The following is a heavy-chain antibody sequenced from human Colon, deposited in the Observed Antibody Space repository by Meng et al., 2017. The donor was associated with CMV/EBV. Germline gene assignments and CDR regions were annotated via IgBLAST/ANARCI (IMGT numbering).Heavy chain of an antibody. J-gene: IGHJ4*02. D-gene: IGHD1-1*01. CDR2: ISGSTGYT. CDR3: ARGRPNWSGVLDY. CDR1: GYTFTSYG. V-gene: IGHV1-18*01. Sequence: QVQLVRSVVAVKQPWASVLVSCRSSGYTFTSYGINWVRQAPGQGLEWMGWISGSTGYTNRAQKFQGRVTMTADTSTSTAYLALTSLTSNDTAVYYCARGRPNWSGVLDYWGQGTLVTVSS.